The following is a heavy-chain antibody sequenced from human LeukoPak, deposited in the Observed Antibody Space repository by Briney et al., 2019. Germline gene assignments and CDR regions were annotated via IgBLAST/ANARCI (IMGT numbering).Heavy chain of an antibody. D-gene: IGHD2/OR15-2a*01. J-gene: IGHJ4*02. V-gene: IGHV3-64*01. CDR1: GFTFSSYA. CDR2: ISTTGGRT. CDR3: ARDSVIVAPGGFDY. Sequence: GGSLRLSCAASGFTFSSYAMHWVRQAPGKGLEYVSAISTTGGRTYYVNSVRGRFTISRDNSKNTLYLQMNSLRAEDTAVYYCARDSVIVAPGGFDYWGQGTLVTVSS.